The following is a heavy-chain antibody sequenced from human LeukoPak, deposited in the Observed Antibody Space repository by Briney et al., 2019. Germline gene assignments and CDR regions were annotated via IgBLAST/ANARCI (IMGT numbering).Heavy chain of an antibody. CDR2: IGAGGVTT. CDR3: AKSLGPISNIAARPLDY. J-gene: IGHJ4*02. CDR1: GFTFSSFA. Sequence: PGGSLRLSCAASGFTFSSFAMSWVRQAPGKGLEWVSAIGAGGVTTYYADCVKGRFTISRDNSKNTLYLQMSSLRAEDTALYYCAKSLGPISNIAARPLDYWGLGTLVTVSS. V-gene: IGHV3-23*01. D-gene: IGHD6-6*01.